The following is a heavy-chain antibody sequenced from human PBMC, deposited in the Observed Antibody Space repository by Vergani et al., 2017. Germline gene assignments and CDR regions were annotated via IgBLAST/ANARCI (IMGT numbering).Heavy chain of an antibody. D-gene: IGHD4-11*01. CDR1: GYTLTELS. V-gene: IGHV1-24*01. Sequence: QVQLVQSGAEVKKPGASVKVSCKVSGYTLTELSMHWVRQAPGKGLEWMGGFDPEDGETIYAQKFQGRVTMTEDTSTDTAYMELSSLRSEDTAVYYCATGSPYSNYPEYYYYYMDVWGKGTTVTVSS. CDR3: ATGSPYSNYPEYYYYYMDV. J-gene: IGHJ6*03. CDR2: FDPEDGET.